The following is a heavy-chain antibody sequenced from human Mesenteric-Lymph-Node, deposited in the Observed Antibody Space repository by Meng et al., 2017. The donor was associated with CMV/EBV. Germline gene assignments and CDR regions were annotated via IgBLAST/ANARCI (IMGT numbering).Heavy chain of an antibody. Sequence: RHSCAASGFTFSDYYMTGVRQAPGKGLEWVSYISGTSGTIYYAGSVRGRFTISRDNAKNSLYLQMDSLRGDDTAVYYCARRTNWFDPWGQGTLVTVSS. CDR2: ISGTSGTI. J-gene: IGHJ5*02. V-gene: IGHV3-11*01. CDR3: ARRTNWFDP. CDR1: GFTFSDYY.